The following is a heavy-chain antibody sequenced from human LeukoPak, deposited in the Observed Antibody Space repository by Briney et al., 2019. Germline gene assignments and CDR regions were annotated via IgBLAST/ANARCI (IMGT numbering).Heavy chain of an antibody. V-gene: IGHV3-30*04. CDR1: GFTLSSYA. J-gene: IGHJ1*01. CDR3: ARDIYGYSYGYEFQH. Sequence: GRSLRLSCAASGFTLSSYAMHRVRQAPGKGLEWVAVISYDGSNKYYADSVKGRFTISRDNSKNTLYLQMNSLRAEDTAVYYCARDIYGYSYGYEFQHWGQGTLVTVSS. CDR2: ISYDGSNK. D-gene: IGHD5-18*01.